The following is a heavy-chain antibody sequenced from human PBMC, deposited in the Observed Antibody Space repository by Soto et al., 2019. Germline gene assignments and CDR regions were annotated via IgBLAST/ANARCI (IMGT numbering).Heavy chain of an antibody. Sequence: QVHLVQSGAEVKKPGASVKVSCKGSGYIFTTYGITWVRQAPGQGLEWMGWISAHNGNTNYAQELQGRVTVTRDTSTSTPYMELRNLRSDDTAVYYCARVRYGDYWGQGALVTVSS. CDR1: GYIFTTYG. J-gene: IGHJ4*02. CDR2: ISAHNGNT. V-gene: IGHV1-18*01. CDR3: ARVRYGDY. D-gene: IGHD1-1*01.